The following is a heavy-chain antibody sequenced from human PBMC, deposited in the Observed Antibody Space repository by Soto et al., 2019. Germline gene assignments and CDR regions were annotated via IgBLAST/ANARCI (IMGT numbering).Heavy chain of an antibody. D-gene: IGHD6-13*01. V-gene: IGHV3-7*05. J-gene: IGHJ3*02. CDR2: IREDGSKT. CDR1: GFTFSSDW. CDR3: ARDVYPGTSSLYFDAFDI. Sequence: EVRLVESGGGLVQPGGSLRLSCAASGFTFSSDWMTWVRQAPGKGLEWVANIREDGSKTSYLASARGRFTISRYNAQSSLYLQMDRRTAEDTALYYCARDVYPGTSSLYFDAFDIWGQGTMVTVSS.